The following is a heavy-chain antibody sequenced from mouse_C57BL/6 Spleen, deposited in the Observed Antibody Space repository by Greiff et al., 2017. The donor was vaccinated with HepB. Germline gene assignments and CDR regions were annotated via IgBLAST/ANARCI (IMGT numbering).Heavy chain of an antibody. CDR2: INPNNGGT. D-gene: IGHD2-10*02. J-gene: IGHJ2*01. V-gene: IGHV1-26*01. Sequence: EVQLQQSGPELVKPGASVKISCKASGYTFTDYYMNWVKQSHGKSLEWIGDINPNNGGTSYNQKFKGKATLTVDKSSSTAYMELRSLTSEDSAVYYCAREYGPNFDYWNQGTTLTVSS. CDR3: AREYGPNFDY. CDR1: GYTFTDYY.